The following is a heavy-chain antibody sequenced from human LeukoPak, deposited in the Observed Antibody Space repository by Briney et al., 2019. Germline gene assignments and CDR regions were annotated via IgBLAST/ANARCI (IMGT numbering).Heavy chain of an antibody. CDR3: TKSVRSIWWGGAYYFDY. CDR1: GFTFRSYA. V-gene: IGHV3-23*01. J-gene: IGHJ4*02. CDR2: ISGSGDST. Sequence: PGGSLRLSCAASGFTFRSYAMSWVRQAPGEGLEWVSVISGSGDSTDYADSVKGRFSISRDNSKNTLYLQMNSLRAEDTAVYYCTKSVRSIWWGGAYYFDYWGQGALVTVSS. D-gene: IGHD6-13*01.